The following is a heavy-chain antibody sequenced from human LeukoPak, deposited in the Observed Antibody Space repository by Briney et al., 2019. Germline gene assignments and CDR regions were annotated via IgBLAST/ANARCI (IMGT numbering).Heavy chain of an antibody. CDR2: INPSGGST. V-gene: IGHV1-46*01. J-gene: IGHJ4*02. CDR1: GHTFTSYY. D-gene: IGHD6-13*01. CDR3: ARALLGAQYSSSWSPFAY. Sequence: ASVKVSCKASGHTFTSYYMHRVRQAPGQRLEGRGIINPSGGSTSYAQKFQGRVTMTRDMSMSTVYRELSSLRSEDKAVYYCARALLGAQYSSSWSPFAYWGEGTLVTVSS.